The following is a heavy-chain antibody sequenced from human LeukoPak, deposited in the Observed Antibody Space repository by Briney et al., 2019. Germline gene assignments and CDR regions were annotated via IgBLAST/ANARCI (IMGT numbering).Heavy chain of an antibody. J-gene: IGHJ4*02. CDR1: GGTFSSYA. D-gene: IGHD5-24*01. CDR2: IIPIFGTA. CDR3: ARGGPSNGYNLGDLDY. Sequence: ASAKVSCKASGGTFSSYAISWVRQAPGQGLEWMGRIIPIFGTANYAQKFQGRVTITTDESTSTAYMELSSLRSEDTAVYYCARGGPSNGYNLGDLDYWGQGTLVTVSS. V-gene: IGHV1-69*05.